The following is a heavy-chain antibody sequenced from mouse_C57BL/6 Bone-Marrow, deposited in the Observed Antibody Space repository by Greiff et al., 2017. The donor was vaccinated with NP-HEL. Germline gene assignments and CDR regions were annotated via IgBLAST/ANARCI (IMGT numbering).Heavy chain of an antibody. CDR3: ARDPDGNYFYY. J-gene: IGHJ2*01. CDR1: GYPFPDYN. CDR2: IYPNYGSS. V-gene: IGHV1-39*01. D-gene: IGHD2-1*01. Sequence: QPPASGREVGKPGAFGKVFRQGSGYPFPDYNKTRVKPRAGTRPGWVGVIYPNYGSSSYNQKFQGKGTLTVDQTPSTACMQRNSLTAEDSAVYYCARDPDGNYFYYWGQGTTLTVSA.